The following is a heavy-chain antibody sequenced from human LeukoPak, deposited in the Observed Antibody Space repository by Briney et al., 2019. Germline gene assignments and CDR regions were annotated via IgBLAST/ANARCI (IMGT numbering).Heavy chain of an antibody. CDR3: ARDIVVVPATFDY. Sequence: GGSLRLSCAASGFTFSSYGMSWVRQAPGKGLEWVANIKQDGSEKYYVDSVKGRFTISRDNAKNSLYLQMNSLRAEDTAMYYCARDIVVVPATFDYWGQGTLVSVSS. CDR2: IKQDGSEK. V-gene: IGHV3-7*01. D-gene: IGHD2-2*01. J-gene: IGHJ4*02. CDR1: GFTFSSYG.